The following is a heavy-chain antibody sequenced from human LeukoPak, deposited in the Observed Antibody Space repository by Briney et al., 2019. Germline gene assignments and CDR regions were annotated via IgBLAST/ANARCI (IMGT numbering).Heavy chain of an antibody. D-gene: IGHD3-10*01. CDR2: ISGRGGST. V-gene: IGHV3-23*01. CDR1: GCTFSSYA. Sequence: PGGSLRLSCAASGCTFSSYAMSWVRQAPGKGLEWVSAISGRGGSTYYADSVKGRFTISRDNSKNTLYLQMNSLRAEDTAVYYCAKPPVLLWFGELLYITEYFDYWGQGTLVTVSS. CDR3: AKPPVLLWFGELLYITEYFDY. J-gene: IGHJ4*02.